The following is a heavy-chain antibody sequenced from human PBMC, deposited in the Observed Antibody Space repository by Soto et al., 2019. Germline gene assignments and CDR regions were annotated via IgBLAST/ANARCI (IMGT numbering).Heavy chain of an antibody. D-gene: IGHD2-15*01. CDR1: GGTFSSYT. CDR3: ASLYCSGGSCYDDYYYYGMDV. Sequence: QVQLVQSGAEVKKPGSSVKVSCKASGGTFSSYTISWVRQAPGQGLEWMGRIIPILGIANYAQKFQGRVTITADKSTSTAYMELSSLRSEDTAVYYCASLYCSGGSCYDDYYYYGMDVWGQGTTVTVSS. CDR2: IIPILGIA. J-gene: IGHJ6*02. V-gene: IGHV1-69*02.